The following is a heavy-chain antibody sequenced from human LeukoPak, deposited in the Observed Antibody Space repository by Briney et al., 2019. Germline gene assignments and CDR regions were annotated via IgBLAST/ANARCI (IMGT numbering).Heavy chain of an antibody. CDR2: LDPDDGET. J-gene: IGHJ4*02. D-gene: IGHD1-26*01. V-gene: IGHV1-24*01. CDR1: GYTPTELP. Sequence: ASVKVSCKVSGYTPTELPIHWVRQAPGKGLEWMGGLDPDDGETVYAQMFQGRVTMTEDTSSDTASMELSSLRSEDTAVYYCATGTSGSYYVGIVRPIDYWGQGTLVTVSS. CDR3: ATGTSGSYYVGIVRPIDY.